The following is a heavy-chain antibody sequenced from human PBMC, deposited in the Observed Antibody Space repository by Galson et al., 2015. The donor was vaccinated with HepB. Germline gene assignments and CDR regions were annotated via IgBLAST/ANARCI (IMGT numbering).Heavy chain of an antibody. V-gene: IGHV3-30*03. CDR2: ISYDGSNK. Sequence: SLRLSCAASGFTFSNYGMHWVRQAPGKGLEWVAVISYDGSNKYYADSVKGRFTISRDNSKNTLYLHVNNLRAEDTAVYYCASPFCTGGSCYPLWYWGQGTLVTVSS. CDR1: GFTFSNYG. J-gene: IGHJ4*02. D-gene: IGHD2-15*01. CDR3: ASPFCTGGSCYPLWY.